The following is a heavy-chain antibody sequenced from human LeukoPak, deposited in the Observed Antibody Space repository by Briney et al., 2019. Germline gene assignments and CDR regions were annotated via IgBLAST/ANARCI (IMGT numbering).Heavy chain of an antibody. CDR3: AKRGQNNYDILTGYYRHEYFQH. D-gene: IGHD3-9*01. Sequence: GGSLRLFCTASGFIFSNYWMTWVRQAPGKGLEWVANIKQDGSEIHYVDSVRGRFTISRDNSKNTLYLQMNSLRAEDTAVYYCAKRGQNNYDILTGYYRHEYFQHWGQGTLVTVSS. V-gene: IGHV3-7*03. J-gene: IGHJ1*01. CDR1: GFIFSNYW. CDR2: IKQDGSEI.